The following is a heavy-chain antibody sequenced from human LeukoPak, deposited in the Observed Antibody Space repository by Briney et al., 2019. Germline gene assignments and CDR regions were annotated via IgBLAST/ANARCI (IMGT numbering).Heavy chain of an antibody. D-gene: IGHD1-26*01. Sequence: ASVKVSCKASGFTFTGYYMHWVRQAPGQGLEWMGWINPNSGGTNYAQKFQGRVTMTRDTSISTAYMELSRLRSDDTAVYYCARLRWIVGATGDYWGQGTLVTVSS. CDR3: ARLRWIVGATGDY. J-gene: IGHJ4*02. CDR1: GFTFTGYY. CDR2: INPNSGGT. V-gene: IGHV1-2*02.